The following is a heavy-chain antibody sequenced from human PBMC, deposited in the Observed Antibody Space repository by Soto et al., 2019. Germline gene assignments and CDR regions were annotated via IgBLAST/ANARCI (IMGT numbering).Heavy chain of an antibody. CDR1: GGTFSSYT. CDR2: ISANLGKA. V-gene: IGHV1-18*01. Sequence: ASVKVSCKASGGTFSSYTISWVRQAPGQGLEWMGRISANLGKANYAQKFQGRVTMTTDTSTSTAYMELRSLRSDDTAVYYCARDAKYYYDSSGYYYEAFDPWGQGTLVTVSS. D-gene: IGHD3-22*01. J-gene: IGHJ5*02. CDR3: ARDAKYYYDSSGYYYEAFDP.